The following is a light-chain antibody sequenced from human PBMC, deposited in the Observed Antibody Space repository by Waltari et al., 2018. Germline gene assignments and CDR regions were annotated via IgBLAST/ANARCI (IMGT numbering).Light chain of an antibody. CDR2: AAS. J-gene: IGKJ4*01. CDR1: QGISTW. CDR3: QQANSLPL. V-gene: IGKV1-12*01. Sequence: DIQMTQSPSSVSASVGDRVTITCRASQGISTWLGWYQQKPGKAPKPLTYAASSLQSGGPSRFSCSGSGTEFTLTISSLQPEDFATYYCQQANSLPLFGGGTKVEIK.